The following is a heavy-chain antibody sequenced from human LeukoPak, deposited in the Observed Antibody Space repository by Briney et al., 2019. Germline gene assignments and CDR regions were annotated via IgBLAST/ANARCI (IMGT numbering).Heavy chain of an antibody. D-gene: IGHD6-13*01. CDR3: ATDIRGIADAFDI. CDR1: GYTLTELP. J-gene: IGHJ3*02. Sequence: ASVKVSCKVSGYTLTELPMHWVRQAPGKGLDWMGGFDPEDGETIYAQKFQGRVTMTEDISTDTASMELSSLRSEDTAVYYCATDIRGIADAFDIWGQGTMVTVSS. V-gene: IGHV1-24*01. CDR2: FDPEDGET.